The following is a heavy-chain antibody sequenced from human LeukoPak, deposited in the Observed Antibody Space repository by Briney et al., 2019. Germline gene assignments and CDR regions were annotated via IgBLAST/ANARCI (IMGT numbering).Heavy chain of an antibody. Sequence: SETLSLTCTVSGGAVSSGNYYWSWIRQPPGKGLEWIGYIYYSGSTNYNPSLKSRVTISVDTSKNQFSLKQSSVTAADTAVYYCARDPSGYFNYWGQGTLATVSS. D-gene: IGHD3-22*01. V-gene: IGHV4-61*01. CDR1: GGAVSSGNYY. CDR3: ARDPSGYFNY. J-gene: IGHJ4*02. CDR2: IYYSGST.